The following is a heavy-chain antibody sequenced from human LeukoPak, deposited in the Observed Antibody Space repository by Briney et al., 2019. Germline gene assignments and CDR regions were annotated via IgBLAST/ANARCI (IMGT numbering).Heavy chain of an antibody. Sequence: ASVKVSCKASGYTFTSYDINWVRQATGQGLEWMGWMNPNSGNTGYAQKFQGRVTITRNTSISTAYMELSSLRSEDTAVYYCARDPTWFGELPEYHDAFDIWGQGTMVTVSS. V-gene: IGHV1-8*03. CDR3: ARDPTWFGELPEYHDAFDI. CDR2: MNPNSGNT. D-gene: IGHD3-10*01. CDR1: GYTFTSYD. J-gene: IGHJ3*02.